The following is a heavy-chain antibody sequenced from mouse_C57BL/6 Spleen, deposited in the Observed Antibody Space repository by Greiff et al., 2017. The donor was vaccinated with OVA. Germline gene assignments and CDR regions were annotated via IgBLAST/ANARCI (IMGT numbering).Heavy chain of an antibody. Sequence: QVQLQQPGAELVKPGASVTLSCKASGYTFTSYWMHWVKQRPGQGLEWIGMINPNSGSTNYNEKFKSKATLTVDKSSSTAYMQLSSLTSEDSAVYYCARSLGTTVVIDYWGQGTTLTVSS. J-gene: IGHJ2*01. CDR2: INPNSGST. V-gene: IGHV1-64*01. CDR3: ARSLGTTVVIDY. D-gene: IGHD1-1*01. CDR1: GYTFTSYW.